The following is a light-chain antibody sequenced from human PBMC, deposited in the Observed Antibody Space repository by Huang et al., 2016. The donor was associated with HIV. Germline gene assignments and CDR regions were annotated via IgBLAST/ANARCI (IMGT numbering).Light chain of an antibody. Sequence: DIQMTQSPSTLSASVGDRVTITCRASQSISSWLAWYQQKPGKPPKLLIYKASNLESGVPSRLSGSGSGTEFTLTISSLQPDDFATYYCQQYNSYPLTFGGGTKVQIK. CDR1: QSISSW. CDR3: QQYNSYPLT. CDR2: KAS. J-gene: IGKJ4*01. V-gene: IGKV1-5*03.